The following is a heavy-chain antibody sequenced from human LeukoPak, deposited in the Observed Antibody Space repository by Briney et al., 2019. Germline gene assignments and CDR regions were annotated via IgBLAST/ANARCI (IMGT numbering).Heavy chain of an antibody. J-gene: IGHJ3*02. CDR1: GGSTSGYY. D-gene: IGHD3-22*01. V-gene: IGHV4-59*01. CDR3: ARGRVYYDSTCYLI. Sequence: SETLSLTCTVSGGSTSGYYWSWIRQPPGKGLEWIGYIYYSGSTNYNPSLKSRVTISVDTSKNQFSLRLNSVTAADTAVYYCARGRVYYDSTCYLIWGQGTMVTVSS. CDR2: IYYSGST.